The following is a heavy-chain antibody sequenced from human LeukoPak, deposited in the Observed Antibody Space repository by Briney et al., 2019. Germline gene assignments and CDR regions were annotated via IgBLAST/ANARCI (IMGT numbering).Heavy chain of an antibody. J-gene: IGHJ4*02. CDR1: GFTFSSYS. CDR2: ISSSSGTI. CDR3: ARDGGHGYFDY. V-gene: IGHV3-48*01. Sequence: GGSLRLSCAASGFTFSSYSMNWVRQAPGKGLEWVSYISSSSGTIYYADSVKGRFTISRDNAKNSLYLQMNSLRAEDTAVYYCARDGGHGYFDYWGQGTLVTVSS.